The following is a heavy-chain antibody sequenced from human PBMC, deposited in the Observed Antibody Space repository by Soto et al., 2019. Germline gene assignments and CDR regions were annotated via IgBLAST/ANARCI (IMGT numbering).Heavy chain of an antibody. CDR1: GFTFSDYY. CDR2: ISSSGSTI. CDR3: ARDHSLGSDAFDI. D-gene: IGHD3-16*01. V-gene: IGHV3-11*01. Sequence: QVQLVESGGGLVKPGGSLRLSCAASGFTFSDYYMSWIRQAPGKGLEWVSDISSSGSTIYYADSVKGRFTISRDNAKKSLYLAMNSLRAEDTAVYYCARDHSLGSDAFDIWGQGTMVTVSS. J-gene: IGHJ3*02.